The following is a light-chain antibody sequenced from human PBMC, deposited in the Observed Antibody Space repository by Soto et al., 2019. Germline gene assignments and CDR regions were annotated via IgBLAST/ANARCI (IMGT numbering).Light chain of an antibody. CDR1: ESVTSS. J-gene: IGKJ1*01. V-gene: IGKV3-20*01. CDR2: AAS. CDR3: QQYGNSPTWT. Sequence: EIVMTQSPATLSVSPGDRATLSCRASESVTSSLAWYQQKPGQPPRLLIYAASTRATDVPDRFSGSGSGTDFTLTISRLEPEDFAVYYCQQYGNSPTWTFGQGTKVDIK.